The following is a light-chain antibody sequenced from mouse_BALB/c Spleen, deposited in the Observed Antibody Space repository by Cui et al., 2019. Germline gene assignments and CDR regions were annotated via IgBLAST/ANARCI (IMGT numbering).Light chain of an antibody. CDR3: QQDYSSLSWT. J-gene: IGKJ1*01. CDR1: QSVSND. V-gene: IGKV6-32*01. Sequence: SIVMTQPPKFLLVSAGDRVTITCKASQSVSNDVAWYQQKPGQSPKLLIYYASNRYTGVPDRFTGSGYGTDFTFTISTVQAEDLAGYFCQQDYSSLSWTFGGGTKLEIK. CDR2: YAS.